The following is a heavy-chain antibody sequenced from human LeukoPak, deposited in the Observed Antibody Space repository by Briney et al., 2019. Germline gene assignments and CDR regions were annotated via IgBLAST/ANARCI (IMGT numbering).Heavy chain of an antibody. CDR3: ATGRDYGDYYFDY. CDR2: ISGSGGST. V-gene: IGHV3-23*01. D-gene: IGHD4-17*01. Sequence: GGSLRLSCAASGFTFSSYAMSWVRQAPGKGLEWVSAISGSGGSTYYADSVKGRFTISRDNSKNTLYLQMNSLRAEDTAVYYCATGRDYGDYYFDYWGQGTLVTVSS. CDR1: GFTFSSYA. J-gene: IGHJ4*02.